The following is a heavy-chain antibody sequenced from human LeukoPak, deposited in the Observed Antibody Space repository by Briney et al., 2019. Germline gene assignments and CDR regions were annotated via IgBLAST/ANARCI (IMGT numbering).Heavy chain of an antibody. CDR3: ARTSGTIRGGLQPDFDI. J-gene: IGHJ3*02. V-gene: IGHV3-30-3*01. CDR1: GFTFSSYA. D-gene: IGHD1-1*01. Sequence: GGSLRLSCAASGFTFSSYAMHWVRQAPGKGLEWVAVISYDGSIKYYADSVKGRFTISRDNFKNTLYLQLNSLRAEDTAVYYCARTSGTIRGGLQPDFDIWGQGTMVTVSS. CDR2: ISYDGSIK.